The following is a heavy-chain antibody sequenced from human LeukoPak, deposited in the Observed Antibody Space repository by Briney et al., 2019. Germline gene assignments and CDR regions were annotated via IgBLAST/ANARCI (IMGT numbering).Heavy chain of an antibody. V-gene: IGHV5-51*01. CDR1: GYTFTNHC. J-gene: IGHJ4*02. D-gene: IGHD5-18*01. CDR3: ARRRDTAMDY. CDR2: IYPADSDT. Sequence: KGGESLKISCQGSGYTFTNHCIAWVRQMPGKGLEWMGIIYPADSDTKYSPSFQGHVTISADKSINTAYLQWSSLKATDTAIYYCARRRDTAMDYWGQGTLVTVSS.